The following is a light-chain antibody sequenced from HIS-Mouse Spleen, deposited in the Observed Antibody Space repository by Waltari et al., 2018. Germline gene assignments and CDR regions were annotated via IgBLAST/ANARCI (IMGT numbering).Light chain of an antibody. Sequence: DIQLTQSPSFLSASVGDRVTITCLASQGISSYLAWYQQKPGKAPKLLIYAASTLQSGVPSRFGGSGSGTEFTLTISSLQPEDFATYYCQQLNSYPPTFGQGTKVEIK. J-gene: IGKJ1*01. V-gene: IGKV1-9*01. CDR2: AAS. CDR1: QGISSY. CDR3: QQLNSYPPT.